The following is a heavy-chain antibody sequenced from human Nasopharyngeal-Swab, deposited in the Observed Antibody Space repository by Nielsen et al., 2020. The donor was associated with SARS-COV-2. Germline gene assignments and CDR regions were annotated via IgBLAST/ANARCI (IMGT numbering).Heavy chain of an antibody. J-gene: IGHJ6*02. CDR1: GGSISSGSYY. CDR3: ARALGYSYGHPYYYYGMDV. CDR2: IYTSGST. D-gene: IGHD5-18*01. Sequence: SETLSPPRPVSGGSISSGSYYWRWVRGPAGKGMGWIGRIYTSGSTNYNPSLKSRVTISVDTSKNQFSLKLSSVTAADTAVYYCARALGYSYGHPYYYYGMDVWGQGTTVTVSS. V-gene: IGHV4-61*02.